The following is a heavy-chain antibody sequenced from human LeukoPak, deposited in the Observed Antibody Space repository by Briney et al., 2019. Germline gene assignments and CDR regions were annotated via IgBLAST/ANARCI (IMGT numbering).Heavy chain of an antibody. V-gene: IGHV3-53*01. CDR2: IYSGGRT. CDR3: ARDRSGLYYYYMDV. Sequence: GGSLRLSCAASGFTVSSNYMSWVRQAPGKGLEWGSVIYSGGRTYYADSVKGRFTISRDNSKNTRYLQMNSLRAEDTAVYYCARDRSGLYYYYMDVWGKGTTVTVSS. J-gene: IGHJ6*03. CDR1: GFTVSSNY.